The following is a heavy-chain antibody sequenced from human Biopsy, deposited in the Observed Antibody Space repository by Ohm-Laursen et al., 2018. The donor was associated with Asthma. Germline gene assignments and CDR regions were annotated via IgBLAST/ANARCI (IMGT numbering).Heavy chain of an antibody. D-gene: IGHD3-3*02. J-gene: IGHJ1*01. CDR2: IKHDGTEK. CDR3: ARTFHFWSPYHAEHYQL. V-gene: IGHV3-7*01. CDR1: GFTFGDYW. Sequence: GSLRLSCAASGFTFGDYWMSWVRQVPGKGLEWVANIKHDGTEKNHVDSLKGRLTISRGNAKNSLYLQMNSLRAEDTAVYYCARTFHFWSPYHAEHYQLWGQGTLVTVPS.